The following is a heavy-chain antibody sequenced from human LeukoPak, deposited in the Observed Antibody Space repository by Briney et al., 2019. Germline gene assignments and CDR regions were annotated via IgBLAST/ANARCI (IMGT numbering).Heavy chain of an antibody. V-gene: IGHV1-2*02. CDR1: GYTFTGYY. Sequence: GASVRVSCKASGYTFTGYYMHWVRQAPGQGLEWMGWINPNSGGTNYAQKFQGRVTMTRDTSISTAYMELSRLRSDDTAVYYCARVHCSSTSCYYYYGMDVWGQGTTVTVSS. D-gene: IGHD2-2*01. J-gene: IGHJ6*02. CDR3: ARVHCSSTSCYYYYGMDV. CDR2: INPNSGGT.